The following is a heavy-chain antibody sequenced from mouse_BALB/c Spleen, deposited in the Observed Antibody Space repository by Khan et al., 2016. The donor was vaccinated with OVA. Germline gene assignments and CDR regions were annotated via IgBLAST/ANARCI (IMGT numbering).Heavy chain of an antibody. CDR1: GYSFTSGYA. CDR3: ARGNYYGYYFDY. D-gene: IGHD1-1*01. CDR2: ISYSGGT. V-gene: IGHV3-2*02. Sequence: EVQLQESGPGLVKPSQSLSLSCTVTGYSFTSGYAWNWLRQFPGNKLELTGIISYSGGTSYNPSLKSRFSITRDTSKNQFFLQLNSVTTEDTATYYCARGNYYGYYFDYWGQGTPLTVSS. J-gene: IGHJ2*01.